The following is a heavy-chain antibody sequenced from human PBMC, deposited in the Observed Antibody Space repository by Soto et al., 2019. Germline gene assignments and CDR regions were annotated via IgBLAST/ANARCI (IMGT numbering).Heavy chain of an antibody. CDR2: IYSGGST. CDR1: GFTVSSNY. J-gene: IGHJ3*02. CDR3: ASSWNYETFDI. D-gene: IGHD1-7*01. Sequence: GGSLRLSCAASGFTVSSNYMSWVRQAPGKGLEWVSVIYSGGSTYYADSVKGRFTISRDNSKNTLYLQMNSLRAEDTAVDYCASSWNYETFDIWGQGTMVTVSS. V-gene: IGHV3-66*01.